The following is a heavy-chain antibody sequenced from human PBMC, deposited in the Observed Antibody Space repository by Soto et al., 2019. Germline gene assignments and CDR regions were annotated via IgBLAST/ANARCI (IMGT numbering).Heavy chain of an antibody. V-gene: IGHV4-31*02. D-gene: IGHD1-26*01. CDR2: IYYSGST. CDR1: GGSISSGAYY. CDR3: ARDREYYYGMDV. J-gene: IGHJ6*02. Sequence: SSETLSLTCTVSGGSISSGAYYWSWIRQHPGKGLEWIGYIYYSGSTYYNPSLKSRVTISVDTSKNQFSLKLSSVTAADTAVYYCARDREYYYGMDVWGQGTTVTVSS.